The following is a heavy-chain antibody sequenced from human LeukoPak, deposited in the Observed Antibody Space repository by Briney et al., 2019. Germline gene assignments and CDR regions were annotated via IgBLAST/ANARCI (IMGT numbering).Heavy chain of an antibody. V-gene: IGHV3-23*01. J-gene: IGHJ4*02. CDR1: GFTFSSYA. CDR3: AKDSPEPNSGGFDY. Sequence: GGSLRLSCAASGFTFSSYAMSWVRQAPGKGLEWVSAISGSGGSTYYADSVKGRFTISRDNSKNSLYLQMNSLRTEDTALYYCAKDSPEPNSGGFDYWGQGTLVTVSS. D-gene: IGHD1-14*01. CDR2: ISGSGGST.